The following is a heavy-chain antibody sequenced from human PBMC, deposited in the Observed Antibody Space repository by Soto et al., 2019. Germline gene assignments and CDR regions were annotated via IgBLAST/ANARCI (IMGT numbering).Heavy chain of an antibody. CDR2: ISNSGSTI. CDR3: ARGGGWWNAYDY. D-gene: IGHD1-1*01. V-gene: IGHV3-11*01. CDR1: GFTFSDNY. Sequence: PGGSLRLSCAASGFTFSDNYMSWIRQAPGKGLEWVSYISNSGSTIYYADSVKGRFTISRDNAKNLLYLQMNSLRAEDTAVYYCARGGGWWNAYDYWGQGTLVTVSS. J-gene: IGHJ4*02.